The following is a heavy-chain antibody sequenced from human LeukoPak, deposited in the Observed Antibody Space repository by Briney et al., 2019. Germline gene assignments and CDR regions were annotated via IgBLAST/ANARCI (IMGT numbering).Heavy chain of an antibody. Sequence: PGGSLRLSCAASGFTFSTFGIHWVRQAPGKGLEWVAAMSPDGNNEYYIDSVKGRFTVSRDNSKNMIYLQMNSLRGEDSAVYYCAKVNNYDDYWGQGTLVTVSS. J-gene: IGHJ4*02. CDR2: MSPDGNNE. CDR3: AKVNNYDDY. V-gene: IGHV3-30*18. CDR1: GFTFSTFG. D-gene: IGHD1/OR15-1a*01.